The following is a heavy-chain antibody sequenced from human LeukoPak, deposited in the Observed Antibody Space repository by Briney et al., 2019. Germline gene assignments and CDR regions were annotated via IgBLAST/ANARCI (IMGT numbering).Heavy chain of an antibody. CDR1: GFIFSSFG. CDR2: IRYDGSNK. V-gene: IGHV3-30*02. J-gene: IGHJ4*02. CDR3: AKSGIAVGTFDY. D-gene: IGHD6-19*01. Sequence: GGSLRLSCAASGFIFSSFGMHWVRQAPGKGLEWVAFIRYDGSNKYYADSVKGRFTISRDNSKNTLYLQMNSLRAEDTAVCYCAKSGIAVGTFDYWGQGTLVTVSS.